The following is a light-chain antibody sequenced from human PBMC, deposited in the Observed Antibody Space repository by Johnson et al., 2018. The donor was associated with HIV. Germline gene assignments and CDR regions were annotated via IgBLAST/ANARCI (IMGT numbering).Light chain of an antibody. CDR1: SSNIGNNY. CDR3: GTWDNSLSAGV. J-gene: IGLJ1*01. V-gene: IGLV1-51*01. Sequence: QSVLTQPPSVSAAPGQKVTISCSGSSSNIGNNYVSWYQQLPGTAPKLLIYDNNKRPSGIPDRFSGSKSGTSATLGITGLPTGDEADYYCGTWDNSLSAGVVGTGTKVTVL. CDR2: DNN.